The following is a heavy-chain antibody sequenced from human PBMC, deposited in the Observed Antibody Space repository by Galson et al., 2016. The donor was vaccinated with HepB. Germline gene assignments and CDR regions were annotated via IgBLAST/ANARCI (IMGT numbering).Heavy chain of an antibody. J-gene: IGHJ6*02. CDR1: GFILDDYG. Sequence: SLRLSCAASGFILDDYGMHWVRQAPGKGLEWVSLINAQDDRTYYAASVKGRFTVSRDNSKNILYLQMNSLRYEDTAVYYCARGAIPFIFGVVFSPMDVWGQGSTVTVSS. CDR2: INAQDDRT. CDR3: ARGAIPFIFGVVFSPMDV. D-gene: IGHD3-3*02. V-gene: IGHV3-43*02.